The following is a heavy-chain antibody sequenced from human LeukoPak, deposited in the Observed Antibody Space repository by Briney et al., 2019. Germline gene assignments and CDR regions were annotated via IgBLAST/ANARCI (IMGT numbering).Heavy chain of an antibody. Sequence: PEGSLRLSCAASGFTFRSYAMHWVRQAPGKGLEWVAVILSDGSTKYYADSVKGRFTISRDNSKNTLYLQMNSLRAEDTAVYYCARAPENFDWPGVDYWGQGTLVTVSS. CDR2: ILSDGSTK. CDR1: GFTFRSYA. J-gene: IGHJ4*02. D-gene: IGHD3-9*01. CDR3: ARAPENFDWPGVDY. V-gene: IGHV3-30-3*01.